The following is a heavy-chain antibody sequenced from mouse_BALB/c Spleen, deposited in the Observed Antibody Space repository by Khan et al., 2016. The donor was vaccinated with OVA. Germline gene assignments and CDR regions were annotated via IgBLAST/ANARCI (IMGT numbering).Heavy chain of an antibody. J-gene: IGHJ2*01. V-gene: IGHV1-7*01. Sequence: VQLQESGAELVKPGASVKMSCKASGYTFTTYWMHWVKQRPGQGLEWIGYINTTCGYTDYNEKFKDKATFSADKAKSTAYMQLSSLKSEDSAVYYCTRDGIAYWGQGTPLTVSS. CDR2: INTTCGYT. CDR1: GYTFTTYW. CDR3: TRDGIAY. D-gene: IGHD2-3*01.